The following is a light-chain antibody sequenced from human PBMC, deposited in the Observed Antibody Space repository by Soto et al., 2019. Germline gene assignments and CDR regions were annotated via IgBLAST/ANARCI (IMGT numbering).Light chain of an antibody. CDR1: QTISSN. CDR2: GAS. CDR3: QQYENWPWT. J-gene: IGKJ1*01. Sequence: EIVMTHSPATLSVSPGERATLSCRASQTISSNLAWYQQKPGQAPRLLIYGASTRATGIPARFSGSGSGTDFTLTISSLQSEDLAVYYCQQYENWPWTFGQGTKVDIK. V-gene: IGKV3-15*01.